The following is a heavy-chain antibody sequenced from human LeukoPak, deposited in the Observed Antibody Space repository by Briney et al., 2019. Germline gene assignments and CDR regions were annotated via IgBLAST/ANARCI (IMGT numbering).Heavy chain of an antibody. V-gene: IGHV3-21*01. Sequence: PGGSLRLSCAASGFTFNIYSMNWVRQAPGKGLEWVSSISSSSGYIFYADSVKGRFTISRDNAKNSLFLQMNSLRAEDTALYYCARAEGYGAIGYWGQGTLVTVSS. J-gene: IGHJ4*02. CDR3: ARAEGYGAIGY. D-gene: IGHD5-12*01. CDR1: GFTFNIYS. CDR2: ISSSSGYI.